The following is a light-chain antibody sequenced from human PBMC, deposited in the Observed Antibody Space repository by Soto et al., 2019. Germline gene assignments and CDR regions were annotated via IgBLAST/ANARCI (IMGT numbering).Light chain of an antibody. J-gene: IGLJ1*01. CDR1: SSDVGSYNY. Sequence: QSALTQPASVSGSPGQSITISCTGTSSDVGSYNYVPWYQQHPGKAPKLILYDVAYRPSGVSHRFSASKSGNTAALTISGLQAEDEADYYCSSYTTSSTYVFGSGTKLTVL. CDR2: DVA. V-gene: IGLV2-14*03. CDR3: SSYTTSSTYV.